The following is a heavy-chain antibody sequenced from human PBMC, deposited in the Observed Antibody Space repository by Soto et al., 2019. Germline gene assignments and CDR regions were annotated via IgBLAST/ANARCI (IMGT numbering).Heavy chain of an antibody. CDR3: ARVGHYYGSGSYYNESPFDY. CDR2: IIPIFGTA. CDR1: GGTFSSYA. J-gene: IGHJ4*02. V-gene: IGHV1-69*06. D-gene: IGHD3-10*01. Sequence: SVKVSCKASGGTFSSYAISWVRQAPGQGLEWMGGIIPIFGTANYAQKFQGRVTITADKSTSTAYMELSSLRSEDTAVYYCARVGHYYGSGSYYNESPFDYWGQGTLVTVSS.